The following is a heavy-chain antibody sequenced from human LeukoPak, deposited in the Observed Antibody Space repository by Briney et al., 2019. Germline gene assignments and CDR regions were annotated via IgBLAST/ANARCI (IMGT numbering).Heavy chain of an antibody. J-gene: IGHJ4*02. CDR2: ISGSGGSA. CDR3: AKSEAAAGYFDY. V-gene: IGHV3-23*01. D-gene: IGHD6-13*01. Sequence: PGGSLRLSCAASGFTFSTYAMSWVRQAPGKGLQWVSSISGSGGSAYHADSVKGRFTISRDNSRNTLYLQMNSLRAEDTAVYYCAKSEAAAGYFDYWGQGTLVTVSS. CDR1: GFTFSTYA.